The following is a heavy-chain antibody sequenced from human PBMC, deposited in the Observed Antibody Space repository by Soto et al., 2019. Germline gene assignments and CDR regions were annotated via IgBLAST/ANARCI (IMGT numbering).Heavy chain of an antibody. D-gene: IGHD2-21*02. CDR1: GGSISSYH. CDR3: ARPVVYRLLEGYYYYMDV. J-gene: IGHJ6*03. CDR2: IYYSGST. Sequence: SETLSLTCTVSGGSISSYHWSWIRQPPGKGLEWIGYIYYSGSTNYNPSLKSRVTMPVDTSTNQFSLKLSSVTAADTAAYYCARPVVYRLLEGYYYYMDVWGMGTTVTVSS. V-gene: IGHV4-59*08.